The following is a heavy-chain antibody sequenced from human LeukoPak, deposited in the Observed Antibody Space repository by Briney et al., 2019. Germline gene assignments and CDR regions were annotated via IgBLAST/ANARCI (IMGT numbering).Heavy chain of an antibody. J-gene: IGHJ4*02. D-gene: IGHD2-15*01. CDR3: AKGYCSGGSCYSVGDFDY. CDR2: ISYDGSNK. Sequence: GRSLRLSCVASGFTFSSYGMHWVRQAPGKGLEWVAVISYDGSNKYYEDSVKSRFTISRDNSKNTLYLQMNSLRAEDTAVYYCAKGYCSGGSCYSVGDFDYWGQGTLVTVSS. V-gene: IGHV3-30*18. CDR1: GFTFSSYG.